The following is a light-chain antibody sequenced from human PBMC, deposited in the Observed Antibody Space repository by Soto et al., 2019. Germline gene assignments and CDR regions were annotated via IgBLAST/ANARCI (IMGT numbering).Light chain of an antibody. CDR2: KAS. V-gene: IGKV1-5*03. J-gene: IGKJ2*01. Sequence: DIQMTQSPSTLSASVGDRVTITCRASQSISSWLAWYQQKPGKAPKLLLYKASSLESGVPSRFSGSGSGTEFTLTISSRQTDEFATYYFQQYNSYPVTFGQGTKLEIK. CDR1: QSISSW. CDR3: QQYNSYPVT.